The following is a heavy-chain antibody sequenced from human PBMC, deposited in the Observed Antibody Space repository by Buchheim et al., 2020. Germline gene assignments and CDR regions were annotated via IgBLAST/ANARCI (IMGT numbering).Heavy chain of an antibody. Sequence: QLQLQESGPGLVKPSETLSLTCTVSGGSISTSRDYWGWIRQPPGKGLELIGTIYYSGSSYYSPSLKSRVTISVDRSKNQLSLKLSSVTAADTAVYYCASAFYYGSGTRWFDPWGPGTL. D-gene: IGHD3-10*01. CDR3: ASAFYYGSGTRWFDP. J-gene: IGHJ5*02. CDR2: IYYSGSS. V-gene: IGHV4-39*01. CDR1: GGSISTSRDY.